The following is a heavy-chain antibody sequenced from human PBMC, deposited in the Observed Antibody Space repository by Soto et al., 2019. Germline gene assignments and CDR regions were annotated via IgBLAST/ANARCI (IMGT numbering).Heavy chain of an antibody. J-gene: IGHJ6*02. D-gene: IGHD3-10*01. CDR1: GFTFSSYA. CDR3: AKGIQRAGFGELYGYYSGMDV. V-gene: IGHV3-23*01. CDR2: ISGSGGST. Sequence: PGGSLRLSCAASGFTFSSYAMSWVRQAPGKGLEWVSAISGSGGSTYYADSVKGRFTISRDNSKNTLYLQMNSLRAEDTAVYYCAKGIQRAGFGELYGYYSGMDVWGQGTTVTVSS.